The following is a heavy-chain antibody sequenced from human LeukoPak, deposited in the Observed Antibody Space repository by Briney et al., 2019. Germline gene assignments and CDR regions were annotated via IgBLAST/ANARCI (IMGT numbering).Heavy chain of an antibody. CDR2: ISSSGSTI. J-gene: IGHJ4*02. Sequence: GGSLRLSCAASGFTFSSYGMNWVRQAPGKGLEWVSYISSSGSTIYYADSVKGRFTISRDNAKNSLYLQMNSLRAEDTAVYYCARALGASLDYWGQGTLVTVSS. D-gene: IGHD1-26*01. CDR3: ARALGASLDY. V-gene: IGHV3-48*04. CDR1: GFTFSSYG.